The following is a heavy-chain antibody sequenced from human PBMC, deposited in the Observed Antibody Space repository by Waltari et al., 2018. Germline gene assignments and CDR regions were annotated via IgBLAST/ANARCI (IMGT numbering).Heavy chain of an antibody. CDR2: IYSGGST. V-gene: IGHV3-66*03. CDR3: ARDLRWFYYGMDV. Sequence: VQLQQWGAGLLKPSETLSLTCAVYGGSFSGYYWSWIRQPPGKGLEWVSVIYSGGSTYYAYSVKGRFTISRDNSKNTLYLQMNSLRAEDTAVYYCARDLRWFYYGMDVWGQGTTVTVSS. J-gene: IGHJ6*02. D-gene: IGHD2-15*01. CDR1: GGSFSGYY.